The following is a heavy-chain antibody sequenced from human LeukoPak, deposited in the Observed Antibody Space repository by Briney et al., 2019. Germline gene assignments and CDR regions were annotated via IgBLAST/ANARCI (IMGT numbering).Heavy chain of an antibody. CDR3: ARGLWLVRLFDY. CDR2: INHSGST. Sequence: GSLRLSCAASGFTFSSYWMSWVRQAPGKGLEWIGEINHSGSTNYNPSLKSRVTISVDTSKNQFSLKLSSVTAADTAVYYCARGLWLVRLFDYWGQGTLVTVSS. V-gene: IGHV4-34*01. D-gene: IGHD6-19*01. CDR1: GFTFSSYW. J-gene: IGHJ4*02.